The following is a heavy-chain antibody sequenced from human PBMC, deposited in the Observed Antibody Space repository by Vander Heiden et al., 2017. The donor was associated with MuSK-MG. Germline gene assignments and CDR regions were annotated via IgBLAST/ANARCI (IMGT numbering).Heavy chain of an antibody. CDR1: GGSISSYY. CDR2: IYYSVST. CDR3: ARRGKWEPLFDY. Sequence: QVQLQESGPGLVKPSATLSLTCPVPGGSISSYYWSWIRQPPGKGLEWIGYIYYSVSTNYNPSLKSRVTISVDTSKNQFSLKLSSVTAADTAVYYCARRGKWEPLFDYWGQGTLVTVSS. V-gene: IGHV4-59*01. J-gene: IGHJ4*02. D-gene: IGHD1-26*01.